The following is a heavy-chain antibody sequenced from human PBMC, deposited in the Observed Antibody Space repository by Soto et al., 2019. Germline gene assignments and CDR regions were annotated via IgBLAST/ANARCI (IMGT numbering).Heavy chain of an antibody. Sequence: GASVKVSCKASGYTFTSYGISWVRQAPGQGLEWMGWISAYNGNTNYAQKLQGRVTMTTDTSTSTAYMELRSLRSDDTAVYYCAREPRYSSGWYPFGAFDIWGQGTMVTVSS. V-gene: IGHV1-18*01. J-gene: IGHJ3*02. CDR2: ISAYNGNT. D-gene: IGHD6-19*01. CDR1: GYTFTSYG. CDR3: AREPRYSSGWYPFGAFDI.